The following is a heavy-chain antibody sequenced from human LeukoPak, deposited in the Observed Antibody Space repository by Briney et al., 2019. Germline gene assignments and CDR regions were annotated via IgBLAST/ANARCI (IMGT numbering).Heavy chain of an antibody. CDR1: GFTFSDYY. Sequence: AGGSLRLSCAASGFTFSDYYMSWIRQAPGKGLEWLSYISKNGKTIYYADSVKGRFTISRDNAKKSVYLQMNSLRAEDTAVYYCARARRGFSGDTFDYWGQGTLVTVSS. V-gene: IGHV3-11*01. CDR2: ISKNGKTI. J-gene: IGHJ4*02. CDR3: ARARRGFSGDTFDY. D-gene: IGHD7-27*01.